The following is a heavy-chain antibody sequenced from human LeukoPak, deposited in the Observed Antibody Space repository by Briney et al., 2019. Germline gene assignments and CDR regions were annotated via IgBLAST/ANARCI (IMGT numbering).Heavy chain of an antibody. CDR2: MNSDGSST. D-gene: IGHD2-15*01. J-gene: IGHJ4*02. V-gene: IGHV3-74*01. CDR1: GLPFSRYC. CDR3: ARGGYCSGGSCLDY. Sequence: GVSLTLSCAPSGLPFSRYCMHWARHAPEKGLVWVSRMNSDGSSTSYADSVKGRFTISRDNANNTMYLQMNSLRAEDTAVYDCARGGYCSGGSCLDYWGQGTLVTVSS.